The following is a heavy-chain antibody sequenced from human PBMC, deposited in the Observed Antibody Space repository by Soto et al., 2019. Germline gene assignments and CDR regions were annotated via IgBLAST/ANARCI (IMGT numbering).Heavy chain of an antibody. CDR2: INHSGSA. Sequence: SETLSLTCAVYGESFSGYYWTWVRQPPGKGLEWIGDINHSGSANYNSSLKSRVTISVDTSKNQLSLNLRSVTAADTAVYYCAREEVPQWFTRGYYGMDVWGQGTTVTVSS. CDR3: AREEVPQWFTRGYYGMDV. V-gene: IGHV4-34*01. J-gene: IGHJ6*02. D-gene: IGHD2-2*01. CDR1: GESFSGYY.